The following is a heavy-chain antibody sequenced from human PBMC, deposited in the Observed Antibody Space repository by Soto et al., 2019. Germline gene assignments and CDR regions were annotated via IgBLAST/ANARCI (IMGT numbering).Heavy chain of an antibody. CDR2: TSAYNGNT. D-gene: IGHD3-10*01. J-gene: IGHJ6*02. V-gene: IGHV1-18*01. CDR3: ARDGGKQPFGVYYYYYGMDV. CDR1: RYTYTSYG. Sequence: AAVKVSCKPSRYTYTSYGISWVRQAHGEGLGWMGCTSAYNGNTNYAQKLEGTVTMTTNTSTSTADMELRSLGSDDTAVYYCARDGGKQPFGVYYYYYGMDVWGQGTTVSVSS.